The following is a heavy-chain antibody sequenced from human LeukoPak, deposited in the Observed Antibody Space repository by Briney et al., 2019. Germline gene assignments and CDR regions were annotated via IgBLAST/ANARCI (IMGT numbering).Heavy chain of an antibody. CDR3: ARDATIAVAGTYYYYYGMDV. D-gene: IGHD6-19*01. V-gene: IGHV1-18*01. J-gene: IGHJ6*02. CDR2: ISAYNGNT. Sequence: ASVKVSCKASGYTFTSYGISWVRQAPGQGLEWMGWISAYNGNTNYAQKLQGRVTMTTDTSTSTAYMELRSLRSDDTAVYYCARDATIAVAGTYYYYYGMDVWGQGTTVTVSS. CDR1: GYTFTSYG.